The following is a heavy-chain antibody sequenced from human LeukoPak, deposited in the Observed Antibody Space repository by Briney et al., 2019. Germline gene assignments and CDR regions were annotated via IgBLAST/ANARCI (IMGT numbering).Heavy chain of an antibody. J-gene: IGHJ4*02. Sequence: GGSLRLSCAASGFTFSSYGMHWVRQAPGKGLEWVAVIWYDGTNKYYADSVKGRFTISRDNSKNTLFLQMNSLRAEDTALYYCARAAYDSSGYLTLWGQGTLVTVSS. V-gene: IGHV3-33*01. CDR3: ARAAYDSSGYLTL. D-gene: IGHD3-22*01. CDR2: IWYDGTNK. CDR1: GFTFSSYG.